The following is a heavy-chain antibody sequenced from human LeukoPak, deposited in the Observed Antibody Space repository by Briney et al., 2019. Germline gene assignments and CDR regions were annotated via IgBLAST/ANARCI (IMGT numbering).Heavy chain of an antibody. V-gene: IGHV5-51*01. D-gene: IGHD2-15*01. Sequence: GESLKISCRGSGYSINNYWIGWVRQMPGKGLEWMGIIYPADSDIRYSPSFQGQVTISADKSISTAYLQWSSLKASDTAMYYCARQEYCSGGSCYTWFDPWGQGTLVTVSS. CDR2: IYPADSDI. CDR1: GYSINNYW. CDR3: ARQEYCSGGSCYTWFDP. J-gene: IGHJ5*02.